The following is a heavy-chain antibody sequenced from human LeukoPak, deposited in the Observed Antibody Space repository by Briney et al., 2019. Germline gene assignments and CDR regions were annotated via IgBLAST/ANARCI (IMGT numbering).Heavy chain of an antibody. CDR2: IIPIFGTA. D-gene: IGHD3-22*01. Sequence: GGSVKVSCKASRGTFSSYAINWVRQAPGQGLEWMGGIIPIFGTANYAQKFQGRVTITADKSTSTAYMELSSLRSEDTAVYYCLYDSSGYYSHDYWGQGTLVTVSS. V-gene: IGHV1-69*06. CDR3: LYDSSGYYSHDY. CDR1: RGTFSSYA. J-gene: IGHJ4*02.